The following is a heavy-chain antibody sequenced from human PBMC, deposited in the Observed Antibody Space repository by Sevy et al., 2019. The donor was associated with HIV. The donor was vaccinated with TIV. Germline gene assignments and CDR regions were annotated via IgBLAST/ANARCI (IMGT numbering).Heavy chain of an antibody. CDR2: IKQDAGQK. V-gene: IGHV3-7*01. J-gene: IGHJ4*02. D-gene: IGHD1-7*01. Sequence: GGSLRLSCAASGFTFSKYWMGWVRQAPGKGLEWVANIKQDAGQKYYVDSVKGRLPISRDNAKKSLYLQMNSLRAEDTAVYFCARDDGNYYFHYWGQGTLVTVSS. CDR3: ARDDGNYYFHY. CDR1: GFTFSKYW.